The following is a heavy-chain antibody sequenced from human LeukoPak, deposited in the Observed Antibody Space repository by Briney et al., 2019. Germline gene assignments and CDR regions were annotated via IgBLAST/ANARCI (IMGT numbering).Heavy chain of an antibody. Sequence: ASVTLSCTVSGYAFSDYYMHWVRQPPGQGLGWMGWISPNSSGTNHAQQFQGRVTITRAPSISTAYMELSTLRSDDTGIYYCARESLVRLTSGFDIWGQGAMVTVSS. CDR2: ISPNSSGT. J-gene: IGHJ3*02. CDR3: ARESLVRLTSGFDI. D-gene: IGHD3-10*01. CDR1: GYAFSDYY. V-gene: IGHV1-2*02.